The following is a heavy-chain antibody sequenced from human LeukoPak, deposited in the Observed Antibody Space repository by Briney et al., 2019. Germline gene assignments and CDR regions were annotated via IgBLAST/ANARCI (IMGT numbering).Heavy chain of an antibody. CDR2: ISYDGSNK. V-gene: IGHV3-30-3*01. J-gene: IGHJ4*02. D-gene: IGHD1-26*01. CDR1: GFTFSSYA. Sequence: GGSLRLSCAASGFTFSSYAMHWVRQAPGKGLEWVAVISYDGSNKYYADSVKGRFTISRDNSKSTLYLQMNSLRAEDTAVYYCARDSVGATNYFDYWGQGTLVTVSS. CDR3: ARDSVGATNYFDY.